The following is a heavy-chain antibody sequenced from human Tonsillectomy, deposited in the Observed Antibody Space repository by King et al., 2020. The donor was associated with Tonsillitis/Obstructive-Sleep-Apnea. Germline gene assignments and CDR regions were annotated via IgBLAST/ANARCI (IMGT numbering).Heavy chain of an antibody. CDR3: ARRNDYGDYYFDY. J-gene: IGHJ4*02. V-gene: IGHV4-39*01. D-gene: IGHD4-17*01. CDR2: IYYSGST. Sequence: PLQASGPGLVKPSEPLSLTCTVSGGSISSSSYYWGWIRQPPGKGLEWIGSIYYSGSTYYNPSLKSRVTISVDTSKNQFSLKLSSVTAADTAVYYCARRNDYGDYYFDYWGQGTLVTVSS. CDR1: GGSISSSSYY.